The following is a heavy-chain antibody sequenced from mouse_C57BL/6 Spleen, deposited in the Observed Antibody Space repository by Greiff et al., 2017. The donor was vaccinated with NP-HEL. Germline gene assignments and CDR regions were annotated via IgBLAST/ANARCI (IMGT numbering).Heavy chain of an antibody. CDR3: AAITTVVATFEV. Sequence: EVQGVESGGGLVKPGGSLKLSCAASGFTFSSYAMSWVRQTPEKRLEWVATISDGGSYTYYPDNVKGRFTISRDNAKNNLYLQMSHLKSEDTAMYYCAAITTVVATFEVWGTGTTVTVSS. V-gene: IGHV5-4*01. CDR2: ISDGGSYT. D-gene: IGHD1-1*01. J-gene: IGHJ1*03. CDR1: GFTFSSYA.